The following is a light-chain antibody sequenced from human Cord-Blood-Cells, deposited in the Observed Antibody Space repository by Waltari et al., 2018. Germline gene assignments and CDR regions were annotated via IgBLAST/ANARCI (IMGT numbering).Light chain of an antibody. CDR1: SLRSYY. Sequence: SSELTQDPAVSVALGQTVRITCQGESLRSYYASWYQQKPGQAPVLVIYGKNNRPSGSPVRFSDSSSGNTASLTNTGAQAEDEADHYWNSQDSSGNNLVFGGGTKLTVL. J-gene: IGLJ3*02. V-gene: IGLV3-19*01. CDR3: NSQDSSGNNLV. CDR2: GKN.